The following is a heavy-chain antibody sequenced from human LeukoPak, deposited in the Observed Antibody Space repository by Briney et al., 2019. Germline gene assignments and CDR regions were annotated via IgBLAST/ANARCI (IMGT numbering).Heavy chain of an antibody. J-gene: IGHJ5*02. Sequence: GSSVKVSCKASGGTFSSYAISWVRQAPGQGLEWMGGIIPIFGTANYAQKFQGRVTMTRNTSISTAYMELSSLRSEDTAVYYRARGRYYDFWSGYSNWFDPWGQGTLVTVSS. CDR2: IIPIFGTA. D-gene: IGHD3-3*01. V-gene: IGHV1-69*05. CDR1: GGTFSSYA. CDR3: ARGRYYDFWSGYSNWFDP.